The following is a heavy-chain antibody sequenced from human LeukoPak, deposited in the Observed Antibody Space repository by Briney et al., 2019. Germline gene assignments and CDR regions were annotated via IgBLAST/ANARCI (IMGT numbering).Heavy chain of an antibody. J-gene: IGHJ4*02. D-gene: IGHD6-13*01. V-gene: IGHV4-4*07. CDR2: VYTSGGT. CDR1: GGSISSYY. Sequence: SETLSLTCAVSGGSISSYYWSWIRQPAGKGLEWIGRVYTSGGTSYNPSLKSRVTMSVDTSKNQFSLKLSSVTAADTAVYYCARDSGHGGSSWYLSGYWGQGTLVTVSS. CDR3: ARDSGHGGSSWYLSGY.